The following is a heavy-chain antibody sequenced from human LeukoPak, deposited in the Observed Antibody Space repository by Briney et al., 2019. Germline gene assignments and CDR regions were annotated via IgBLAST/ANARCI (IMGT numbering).Heavy chain of an antibody. Sequence: SEILSLTCTVSGGSISSYYWSWIRQPPGKGLEWIGYIYYSGSTNYNPSLKSRVTISVDTSKNQFSLKLSSVTAADTAVYYCARDQYGYYFDYWGQGTLVTVSS. D-gene: IGHD2-2*01. J-gene: IGHJ4*02. CDR2: IYYSGST. CDR1: GGSISSYY. CDR3: ARDQYGYYFDY. V-gene: IGHV4-59*01.